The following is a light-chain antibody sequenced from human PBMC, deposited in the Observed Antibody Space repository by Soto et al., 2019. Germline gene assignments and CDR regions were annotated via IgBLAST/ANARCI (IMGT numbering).Light chain of an antibody. CDR3: QQYNNWPRT. CDR1: QSVSSY. Sequence: EIVMTQSPAILSVSPGERVTLSCRASQSVSSYLAWYQQKPGQAPRLLIYDASNRATGIPARFSGSGSGTDFTLTISSLEPEDFAVYSCQQYNNWPRTFGGGTKVDIK. J-gene: IGKJ4*01. V-gene: IGKV3-11*01. CDR2: DAS.